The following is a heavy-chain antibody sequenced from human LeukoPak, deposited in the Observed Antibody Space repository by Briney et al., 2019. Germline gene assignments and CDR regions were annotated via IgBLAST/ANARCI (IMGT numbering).Heavy chain of an antibody. V-gene: IGHV3-21*01. Sequence: GGSLRLSCSASGFTFSSYTMNWVRQAPGKGLEWVSAISPSSSSIYYADSLKGRITISRDNAKNSLYLQMSNVRAEDTAVYYCVRDLQGREDTAMGDYWGQGARVIVSS. J-gene: IGHJ4*02. CDR2: ISPSSSSI. CDR1: GFTFSSYT. D-gene: IGHD5-18*01. CDR3: VRDLQGREDTAMGDY.